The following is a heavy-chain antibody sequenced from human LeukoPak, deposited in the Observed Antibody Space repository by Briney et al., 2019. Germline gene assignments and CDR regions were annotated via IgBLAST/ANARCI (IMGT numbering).Heavy chain of an antibody. D-gene: IGHD3-3*01. CDR2: ISYDGSNK. CDR1: GFTFSSYA. J-gene: IGHJ6*02. Sequence: PGGSLRFSCAASGFTFSSYAMHWVRQAPGKGLEWVAVISYDGSNKYYADSVKGRFTISRDNSKNTLYLQMNSLRAEDTAVYYCARFPDYDFWSGYFYYYYGMDVWGQGTTVTVSS. V-gene: IGHV3-30-3*01. CDR3: ARFPDYDFWSGYFYYYYGMDV.